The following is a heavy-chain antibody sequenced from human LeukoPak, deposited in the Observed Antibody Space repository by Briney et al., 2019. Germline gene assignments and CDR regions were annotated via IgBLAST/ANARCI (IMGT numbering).Heavy chain of an antibody. V-gene: IGHV4-34*01. J-gene: IGHJ5*02. CDR3: ARDRPVSGANWFHP. Sequence: SETLSLTCAIYGGSFSGYSWSWIRQPPEKGLEWIGEINHSGGTNYNPSLKSRVTITVDTSKNQFSLKLSSVTAADTAVYYCARDRPVSGANWFHPWGQGALVTVSS. CDR2: INHSGGT. CDR1: GGSFSGYS. D-gene: IGHD2-8*02.